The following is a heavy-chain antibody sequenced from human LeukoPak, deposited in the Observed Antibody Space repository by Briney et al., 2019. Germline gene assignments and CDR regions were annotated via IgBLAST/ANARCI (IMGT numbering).Heavy chain of an antibody. Sequence: PGGSLRLSCAASGFTFSSYGMHWVRQAPGKGLEWVAFTRFDGSTQYYEDSVKGRFTVSRDNSKNTLYLQMKSLRAEDTAVYHCARVRSAAAGPLDYWGQGTLVTVSS. CDR1: GFTFSSYG. CDR2: TRFDGSTQ. CDR3: ARVRSAAAGPLDY. J-gene: IGHJ4*02. V-gene: IGHV3-30*02. D-gene: IGHD6-13*01.